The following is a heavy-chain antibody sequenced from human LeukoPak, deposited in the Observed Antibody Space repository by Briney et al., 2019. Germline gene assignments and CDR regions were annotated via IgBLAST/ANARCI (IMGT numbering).Heavy chain of an antibody. CDR2: IYYSGST. CDR1: GGSISSYY. V-gene: IGHV4-59*01. CDR3: ARAPARGYSYGYVKGEFDY. D-gene: IGHD5-18*01. J-gene: IGHJ4*02. Sequence: SETLSLTCTVSGGSISSYYWSWIRQPPGKGLEWIGYIYYSGSTNYNPSLKSRATISVDTSKNQFSLKLSSVTAADTAVYYCARAPARGYSYGYVKGEFDYWGQGTLVTVSS.